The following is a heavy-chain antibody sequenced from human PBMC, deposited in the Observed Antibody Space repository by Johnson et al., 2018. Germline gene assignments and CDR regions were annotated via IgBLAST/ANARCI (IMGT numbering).Heavy chain of an antibody. D-gene: IGHD6-6*01. J-gene: IGHJ6*03. CDR2: ISYDGSNK. CDR1: GFTFSSYA. Sequence: QVQLVQSGGGVVQPGRSLRLSCAASGFTFSSYAMHWVRQAPGKGLEWVAVISYDGSNKYYADSVKGRFTISRDNSKNTLYLQMNSLGAEDSAVYSCARGGSIAARNQYYYYMDVWGKGTTVTVSS. CDR3: ARGGSIAARNQYYYYMDV. V-gene: IGHV3-30-3*01.